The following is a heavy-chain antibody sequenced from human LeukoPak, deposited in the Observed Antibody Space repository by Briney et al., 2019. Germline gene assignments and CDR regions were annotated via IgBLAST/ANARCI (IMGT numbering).Heavy chain of an antibody. D-gene: IGHD3-10*01. CDR2: IYYSGST. CDR3: ARQVPYGSGSYYNGLYYFDY. J-gene: IGHJ4*02. CDR1: GGSISSSSYS. V-gene: IGHV4-39*01. Sequence: PSETLSLTFTVSGGSISSSSYSWGWIRQPPGKGLEWIGSIYYSGSTYYNPSLKSRVTISVDTSKNQFSLKLSSVTAADTAVYYCARQVPYGSGSYYNGLYYFDYWGQGTLVTVSS.